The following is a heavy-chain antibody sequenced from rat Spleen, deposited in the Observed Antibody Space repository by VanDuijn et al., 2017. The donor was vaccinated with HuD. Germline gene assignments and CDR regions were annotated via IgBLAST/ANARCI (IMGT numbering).Heavy chain of an antibody. CDR3: ARRHYGYTDYFDY. J-gene: IGHJ2*01. D-gene: IGHD1-9*01. V-gene: IGHV5-29*01. CDR1: GFTFSDYG. CDR2: ISYADTSGHSST. Sequence: EVQLVESDGGLVQPGRSMKLSCAASGFTFSDYGLAWVRQAPTKGLEWVATISYADTSGHSSTYYRDSVKGRFTISRDNAKSTLSLQMDSLRSDDTATYYCARRHYGYTDYFDYWGQGVMVTVSS.